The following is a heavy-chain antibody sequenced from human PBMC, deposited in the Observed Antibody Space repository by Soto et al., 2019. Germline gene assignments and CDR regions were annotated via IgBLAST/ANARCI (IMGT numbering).Heavy chain of an antibody. Sequence: SETLSLTCTVSGGSISSGCYYWSWVRQHPGKGLECIGYMYYSGSTNYNPSLKSRVTISVDTSKSQFSLKLSSVTAADTAVYYCATNGGYYDSSGPKYFQYWGQGTLVTVS. CDR3: ATNGGYYDSSGPKYFQY. J-gene: IGHJ1*01. D-gene: IGHD3-22*01. CDR2: MYYSGST. V-gene: IGHV4-31*03. CDR1: GGSISSGCYY.